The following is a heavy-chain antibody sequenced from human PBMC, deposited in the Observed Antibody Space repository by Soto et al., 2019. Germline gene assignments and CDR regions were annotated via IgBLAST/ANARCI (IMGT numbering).Heavy chain of an antibody. J-gene: IGHJ4*02. CDR3: ARDGNVLRYFVLPRFDY. CDR2: ISAYNGNT. CDR1: GYTFTSYG. D-gene: IGHD3-9*01. Sequence: PGESLKLSCKASGYTFTSYGISWVRQAPGQGLEWMGWISAYNGNTNYAQKLQGRVTMTTDTSTSTAYMELRSLRSDDTAVYYCARDGNVLRYFVLPRFDYWGQGTLVTVSS. V-gene: IGHV1-18*01.